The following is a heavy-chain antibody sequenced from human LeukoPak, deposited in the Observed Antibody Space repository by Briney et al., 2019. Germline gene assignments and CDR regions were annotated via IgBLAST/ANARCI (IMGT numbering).Heavy chain of an antibody. D-gene: IGHD6-13*01. CDR1: GGSVSSYY. CDR3: ARGGLAEAAYYFDY. CDR2: IYYSGST. V-gene: IGHV4-59*02. Sequence: YPSETLSLTCTVSGGSVSSYYWSWIRQPPGKGLEWIGYIYYSGSTNYNPSLKSRVTISVDTSKNQFSLKLSSVTAADTAVYYCARGGLAEAAYYFDYWGQGTLVTVSS. J-gene: IGHJ4*02.